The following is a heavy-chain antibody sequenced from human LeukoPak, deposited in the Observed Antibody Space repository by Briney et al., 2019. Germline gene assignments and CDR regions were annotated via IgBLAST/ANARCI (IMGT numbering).Heavy chain of an antibody. D-gene: IGHD1-1*01. V-gene: IGHV4-38-2*02. CDR2: TYHSGST. J-gene: IGHJ3*02. Sequence: SETLSLTCTVSGYSISSGYYWGWIRQPPGKGLEWIGSTYHSGSTYYNPSLKSRVTISVDTSKNQFSLKLSSVTAADTAVYYCARTVQLERRNAFDIWGQGTMVTVSS. CDR3: ARTVQLERRNAFDI. CDR1: GYSISSGYY.